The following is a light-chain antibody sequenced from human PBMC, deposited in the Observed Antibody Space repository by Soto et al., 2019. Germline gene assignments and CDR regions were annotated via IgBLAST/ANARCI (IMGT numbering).Light chain of an antibody. J-gene: IGLJ3*02. Sequence: QSVLTQPRSVSGSPGQSGTISCTGTSSDVGAYDYVSWYQQRPDKAPKLMIYAVTKRPSGVPDRFSGAKSGYTASLTISGLQAEDEADYYCCSYAGRLTWVFGGGTKLTVL. V-gene: IGLV2-11*01. CDR3: CSYAGRLTWV. CDR2: AVT. CDR1: SSDVGAYDY.